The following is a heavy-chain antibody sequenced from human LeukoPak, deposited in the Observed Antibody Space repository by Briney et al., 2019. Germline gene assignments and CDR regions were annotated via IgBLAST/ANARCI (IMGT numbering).Heavy chain of an antibody. CDR3: ARPPEQWLVLDAFDI. D-gene: IGHD6-19*01. Sequence: GRSLRLSCAASGSTFSSYTMHWVRQAPGKGLEWVAVISYDGSNKLYADSVKGRFTMSRDNSKNTLYLQMNSLRAEDTAVYYCARPPEQWLVLDAFDIWGQGTMVTVSS. CDR2: ISYDGSNK. V-gene: IGHV3-30*04. CDR1: GSTFSSYT. J-gene: IGHJ3*02.